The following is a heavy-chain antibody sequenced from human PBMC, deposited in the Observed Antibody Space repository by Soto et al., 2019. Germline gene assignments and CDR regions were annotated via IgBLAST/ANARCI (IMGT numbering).Heavy chain of an antibody. CDR3: ARLGAFGVVIPRAGLFDI. CDR1: GYSFTSYW. CDR2: IYPGDSDT. J-gene: IGHJ3*02. V-gene: IGHV5-51*01. Sequence: GESLKISCKGSGYSFTSYWIGWVRQMPGKGLEWMGIIYPGDSDTRYSPSFQGQVTISADKSISTAYLQWSSLKASDTAMYYCARLGAFGVVIPRAGLFDIWGQGTMVTVSS. D-gene: IGHD3-3*01.